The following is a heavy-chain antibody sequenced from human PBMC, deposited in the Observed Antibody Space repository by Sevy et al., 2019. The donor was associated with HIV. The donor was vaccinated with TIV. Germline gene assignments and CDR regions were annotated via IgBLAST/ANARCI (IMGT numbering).Heavy chain of an antibody. CDR2: TSWNSGSI. Sequence: GGSLRLSCAASGFTFDDYAMHWVRQAPGEGLEWVSGTSWNSGSIGYADSVKGRFTISRDNAKNSLYLQMNSLRAEDTALYYCAKATFYGGDYYYGMDVWGQGTTVTVSS. J-gene: IGHJ6*02. D-gene: IGHD4-17*01. CDR3: AKATFYGGDYYYGMDV. V-gene: IGHV3-9*01. CDR1: GFTFDDYA.